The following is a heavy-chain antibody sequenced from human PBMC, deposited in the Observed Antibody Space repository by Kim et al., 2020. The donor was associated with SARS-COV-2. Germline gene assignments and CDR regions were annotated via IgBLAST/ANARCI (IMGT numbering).Heavy chain of an antibody. D-gene: IGHD3-10*01. V-gene: IGHV4-39*07. J-gene: IGHJ5*02. CDR3: ARYGSGSPLYNWFDP. Sequence: PALKSRGPISVDTSKNQFSLKRSAVTAADTAVYYCARYGSGSPLYNWFDPWGQGTLVTVSS.